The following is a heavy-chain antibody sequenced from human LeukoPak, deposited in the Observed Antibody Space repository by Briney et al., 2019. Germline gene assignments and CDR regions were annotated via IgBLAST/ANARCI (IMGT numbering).Heavy chain of an antibody. V-gene: IGHV1-18*01. CDR2: ISAYNGNT. Sequence: EASVKVSCKASGYTFTSYGISWVRQAPGQGLEWMGWISAYNGNTNYAQKLQGRVTMTTDTSTSTAYMELRSLRSDDTAVYYCARADYSSSWSHEYFYMDVWGKGTTVTVSS. CDR1: GYTFTSYG. CDR3: ARADYSSSWSHEYFYMDV. D-gene: IGHD6-13*01. J-gene: IGHJ6*03.